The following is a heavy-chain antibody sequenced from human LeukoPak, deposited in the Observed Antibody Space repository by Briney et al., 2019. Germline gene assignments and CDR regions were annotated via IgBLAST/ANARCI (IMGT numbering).Heavy chain of an antibody. CDR3: AKDRWGILYLPKYYFDY. Sequence: QPGRSLRLSCGASGFTFSSYGMHWVRQAPGKGLEWVAIIWNDGSNKYYADSVKGRFTISRDNSKNTLYLQMNSLRAEDTAVYYCAKDRWGILYLPKYYFDYWGQGTLVTVSS. CDR2: IWNDGSNK. J-gene: IGHJ4*02. D-gene: IGHD2-15*01. CDR1: GFTFSSYG. V-gene: IGHV3-33*06.